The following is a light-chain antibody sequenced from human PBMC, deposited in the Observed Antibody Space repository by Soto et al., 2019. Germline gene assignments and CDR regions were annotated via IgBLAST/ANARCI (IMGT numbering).Light chain of an antibody. CDR2: GAS. J-gene: IGKJ1*01. Sequence: EIVLTQSPGTLSLSPGERATLSCRASQSVSDSYLAWYQQKPGQAPGLLIYGASNRPTGIPDRFSGSGSGTDFTLTISRLEPEDFAVYYCQQYGTSPPTCTFGQGTKVDIK. V-gene: IGKV3-20*01. CDR1: QSVSDSY. CDR3: QQYGTSPPTCT.